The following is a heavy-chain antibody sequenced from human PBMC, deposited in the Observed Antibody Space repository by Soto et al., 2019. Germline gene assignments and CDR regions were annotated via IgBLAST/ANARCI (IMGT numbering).Heavy chain of an antibody. CDR1: GYSFTSYW. V-gene: IGHV5-51*01. J-gene: IGHJ4*02. CDR3: ARLHRIAVAGNPYFDY. Sequence: PXESLKISCKGSGYSFTSYWIGWVRQMPGKGLEWMGIIYPGDSDTTYSPSFQGQVTISADKSISTAYLQWSSLKASDTAMYYCARLHRIAVAGNPYFDYWGQGPLVTVSS. CDR2: IYPGDSDT. D-gene: IGHD6-19*01.